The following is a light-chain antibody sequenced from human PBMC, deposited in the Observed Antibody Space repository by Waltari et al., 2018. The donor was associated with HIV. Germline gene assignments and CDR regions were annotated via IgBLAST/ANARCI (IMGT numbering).Light chain of an antibody. Sequence: QSALTQPRSVSGSPGQSVTISCTGTSRDVGDYNYVSWYQQHPAKAPKLMIFDVNNRPSVVPVRFSCSKSGNTASLTISGRQAEDESDYYCCSYADDYTWVFGGGTKLTVL. J-gene: IGLJ3*02. CDR1: SRDVGDYNY. V-gene: IGLV2-11*01. CDR2: DVN. CDR3: CSYADDYTWV.